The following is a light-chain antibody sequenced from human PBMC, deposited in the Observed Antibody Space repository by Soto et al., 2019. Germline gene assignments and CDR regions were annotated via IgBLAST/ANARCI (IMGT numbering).Light chain of an antibody. CDR2: DVS. J-gene: IGLJ1*01. V-gene: IGLV2-18*02. Sequence: QSALTQPPSVSGSPGQSVAISCTGTSSDVGSYNRVSWYQQPPGTAPKLMIYDVSSRPSEVPDRFSGSKSGNTASLTISGLQAEDEADYSCSSFTTSSTYVFGTGTKLTVL. CDR3: SSFTTSSTYV. CDR1: SSDVGSYNR.